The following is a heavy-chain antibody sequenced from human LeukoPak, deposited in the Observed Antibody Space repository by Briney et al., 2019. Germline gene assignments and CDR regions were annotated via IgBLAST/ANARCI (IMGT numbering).Heavy chain of an antibody. CDR3: ARGGLDYYGSGSSSLDN. D-gene: IGHD3-10*01. J-gene: IGHJ4*02. V-gene: IGHV1-69*10. CDR2: ITPISGIA. Sequence: ASVRVSCTASGDTFSNSGISWVRQAPGQGLEWMGGITPISGIANYAQTVQGRVTIIADKSTTTAYMELSSLTSEDTAVYYCARGGLDYYGSGSSSLDNWGQGTLLTVSS. CDR1: GDTFSNSG.